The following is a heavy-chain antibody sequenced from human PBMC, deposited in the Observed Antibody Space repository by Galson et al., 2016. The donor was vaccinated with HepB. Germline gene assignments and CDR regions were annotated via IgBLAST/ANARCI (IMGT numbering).Heavy chain of an antibody. V-gene: IGHV1-8*01. CDR3: AREGGYCSGGSCRFFDY. D-gene: IGHD2-15*01. CDR1: GYTFISYD. J-gene: IGHJ4*02. CDR2: MNPNSANT. Sequence: SVKVSCKASGYTFISYDINWVRQAAGQGLEWMGWMNPNSANTDYAQKFQGRVTMTRNTSISTAYMELSSLRSEDTAVYYCAREGGYCSGGSCRFFDYWGQGTLVTVSS.